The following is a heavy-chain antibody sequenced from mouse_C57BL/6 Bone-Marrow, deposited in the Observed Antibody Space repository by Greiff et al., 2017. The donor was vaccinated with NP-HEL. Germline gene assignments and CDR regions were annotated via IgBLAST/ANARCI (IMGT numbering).Heavy chain of an antibody. CDR3: AREDYCGSGGAY. Sequence: VQLQQPGAELVMPGASVKLSCKASGYTFTSYWMHWVKQRPGQGLEWIGEIDPSDSYTNYNQKFKGKATLTVDKSSRTAYMQLSSLTYEPSAVSYEAREDYCGSGGAYGGGGTLVTVTA. J-gene: IGHJ3*01. CDR1: GYTFTSYW. D-gene: IGHD1-1*01. V-gene: IGHV1-69*01. CDR2: IDPSDSYT.